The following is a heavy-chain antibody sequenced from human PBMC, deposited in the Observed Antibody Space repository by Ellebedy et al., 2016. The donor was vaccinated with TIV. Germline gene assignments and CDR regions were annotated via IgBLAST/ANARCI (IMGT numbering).Heavy chain of an antibody. D-gene: IGHD6-6*01. J-gene: IGHJ5*02. V-gene: IGHV4-38-2*02. CDR3: ARDRYSSSSSRANWFNP. CDR1: GYSISSGYY. CDR2: IYQSGST. Sequence: SETLSLTCTVSGYSISSGYYWGWIRQPPGKGLEWIGSIYQSGSTYYSPSLKSRVTMSIDASKSQFSLNLNSVTAADTGLYYCARDRYSSSSSRANWFNPWGQGTLVTVSS.